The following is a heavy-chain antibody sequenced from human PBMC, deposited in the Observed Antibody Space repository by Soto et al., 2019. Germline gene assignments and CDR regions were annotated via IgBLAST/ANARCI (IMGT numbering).Heavy chain of an antibody. Sequence: EVQLLESGGGLVQPGGSLRLSCAASGFIFSRYAMTWVRQAPGKGLEWVSAITGGGFSTYYTDSVKGRFTISRGNSKNALHLQMNTLRAEDTAVYFCAKGGVRGVQMDGWGQGTTVTVSS. CDR3: AKGGVRGVQMDG. CDR1: GFIFSRYA. CDR2: ITGGGFST. V-gene: IGHV3-23*01. D-gene: IGHD3-10*01. J-gene: IGHJ6*02.